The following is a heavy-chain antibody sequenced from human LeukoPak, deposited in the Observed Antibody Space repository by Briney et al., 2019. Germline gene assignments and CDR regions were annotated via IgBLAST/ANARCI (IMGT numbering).Heavy chain of an antibody. CDR1: GYTFTGYY. CDR3: ARGSGYDSYGSFNY. Sequence: ASVKVSCKASGYTFTGYYMHWVRQAPGQGLEWMGWINPNSGGTNYAQKFQGRVTMTRDTSISTAYMELSRLRSDDTAVYYCARGSGYDSYGSFNYWGQGTLVTVSS. J-gene: IGHJ4*02. CDR2: INPNSGGT. D-gene: IGHD5-12*01. V-gene: IGHV1-2*02.